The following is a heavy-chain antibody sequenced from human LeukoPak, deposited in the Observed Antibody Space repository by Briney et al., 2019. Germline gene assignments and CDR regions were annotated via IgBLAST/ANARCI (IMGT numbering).Heavy chain of an antibody. J-gene: IGHJ6*03. Sequence: GGSLRLSCTASGFTFRDYNMNWVRQAPGKGLEWVSYITDSGSTIHYADSVNGRFTISRDNAKNSLYLQVSSLRAEDTAVYYCARESLGYCSGSSCYYFYMDVWGKGTTVTVSS. CDR1: GFTFRDYN. D-gene: IGHD2-2*01. CDR2: ITDSGSTI. CDR3: ARESLGYCSGSSCYYFYMDV. V-gene: IGHV3-11*04.